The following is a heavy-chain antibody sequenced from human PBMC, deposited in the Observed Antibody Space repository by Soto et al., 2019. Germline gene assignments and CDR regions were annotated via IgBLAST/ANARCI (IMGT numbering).Heavy chain of an antibody. J-gene: IGHJ6*02. CDR2: IYYSGST. D-gene: IGHD6-6*01. CDR1: GGSISSGDYY. Sequence: SETLSLTCTVSGGSISSGDYYWSWIRQPPGKGLEWIGYIYYSGSTYYNPSLKSRVTISVDTSKNQFSLKLSSVTAADTAVYYCARDPVGAARPFDYYYYGMDAWGQGTTVTVSS. CDR3: ARDPVGAARPFDYYYYGMDA. V-gene: IGHV4-30-4*01.